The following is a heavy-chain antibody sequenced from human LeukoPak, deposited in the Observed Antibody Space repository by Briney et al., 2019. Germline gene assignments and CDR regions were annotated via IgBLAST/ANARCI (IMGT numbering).Heavy chain of an antibody. CDR2: MNPNSGDT. D-gene: IGHD3-10*01. J-gene: IGHJ5*02. CDR3: ARMDKAVITMVRGTNWFDP. Sequence: ASVKVSCKASGYTFTSYDINWVRQATGQGLEWMGWMNPNSGDTGYAQKFQGRVTMTRDTSISTAYMELISLRSEDTAIYYCARMDKAVITMVRGTNWFDPWGQGTLVTISS. V-gene: IGHV1-8*01. CDR1: GYTFTSYD.